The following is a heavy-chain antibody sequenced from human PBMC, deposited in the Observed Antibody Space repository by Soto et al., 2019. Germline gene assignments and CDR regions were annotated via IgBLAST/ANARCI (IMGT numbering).Heavy chain of an antibody. CDR3: ARDVSPGSSSLYLDAFDI. CDR2: INRDRSKK. J-gene: IGHJ3*02. D-gene: IGHD6-13*01. V-gene: IGHV3-7*05. Sequence: EVQLEESGGDLVQPGGSLRLSCAASGFTLSSYWMTWVRQAPGKGLEWVANINRDRSKKSYLDSVRGRFTISRDNVRNSLYLQRYSLRADDTALYYCARDVSPGSSSLYLDAFDIWGQGTMVTVSS. CDR1: GFTLSSYW.